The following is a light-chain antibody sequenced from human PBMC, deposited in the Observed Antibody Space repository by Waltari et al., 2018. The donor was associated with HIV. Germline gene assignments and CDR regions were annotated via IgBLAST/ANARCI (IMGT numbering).Light chain of an antibody. CDR3: SSYTSSSTPYV. CDR2: EVS. CDR1: SSDVGGYNY. J-gene: IGLJ1*01. V-gene: IGLV2-14*01. Sequence: QSALTPPASVSGSPGPSITLSCTGTSSDVGGYNYVSWYQQHPGKAPKLMIYEVSTRPSGVSNRFSGSKSGNTASLTISGLQAEDEADYYCSSYTSSSTPYVFGTGTKVTVL.